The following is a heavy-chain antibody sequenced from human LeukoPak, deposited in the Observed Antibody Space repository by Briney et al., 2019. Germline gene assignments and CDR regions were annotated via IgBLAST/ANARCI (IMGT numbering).Heavy chain of an antibody. CDR3: ARESVDSSGSFDY. D-gene: IGHD3-22*01. J-gene: IGHJ4*02. V-gene: IGHV4-59*01. Sequence: SETLSLTCTVSGGSISSYYWSSIRQPPGKGLEWIGYIYYSGSTNYNPSLKSRVTISVDTSKNQFSLKLSSVTAADTAVYYCARESVDSSGSFDYWGQGTLVTVSS. CDR2: IYYSGST. CDR1: GGSISSYY.